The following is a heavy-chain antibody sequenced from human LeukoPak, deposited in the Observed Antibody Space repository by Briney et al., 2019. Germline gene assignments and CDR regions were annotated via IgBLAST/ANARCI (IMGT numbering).Heavy chain of an antibody. J-gene: IGHJ2*01. CDR1: GGSFSGYY. Sequence: PSETLSLTCAVYGGSFSGYYWSWICQPPGKGLEWIGEINHSGSTNYNPSLKSRVTISVDTSKNQFSLKLSSVTAADTAVYYCARGGYYYDSSGYSSYWYFDLWGRGTLVTVSS. V-gene: IGHV4-34*01. CDR3: ARGGYYYDSSGYSSYWYFDL. D-gene: IGHD3-22*01. CDR2: INHSGST.